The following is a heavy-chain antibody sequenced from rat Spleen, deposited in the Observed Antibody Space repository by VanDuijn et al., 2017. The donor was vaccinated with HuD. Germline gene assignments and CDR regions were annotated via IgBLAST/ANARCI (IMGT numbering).Heavy chain of an antibody. Sequence: EVQLVESGGGLVQPGGSLKLSCAASGFTFSIYGMNWVRQAPTKGLEWVSSITPSGNYTYYRDSVKGRFAISRDNAKSTLYLQMDSLRSEDTATYYCATRKANWFPYWGQGTLVTVSS. CDR3: ATRKANWFPY. V-gene: IGHV5-19*01. CDR1: GFTFSIYG. CDR2: ITPSGNYT. J-gene: IGHJ3*01.